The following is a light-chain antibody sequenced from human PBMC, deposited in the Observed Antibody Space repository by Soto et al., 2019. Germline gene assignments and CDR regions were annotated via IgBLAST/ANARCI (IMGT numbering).Light chain of an antibody. Sequence: QSVVTQAPSLTVSPGETVTLTCGSSTGAVTSGHYSYWFQQKPGQAPSTLIYHTSNKPSWTPARFSGSLFVGKSALTLAGEQPEDEAEYYCLLLDSVPGVFGGGTTVIVL. CDR1: TGAVTSGHY. V-gene: IGLV7-46*01. CDR3: LLLDSVPGV. CDR2: HTS. J-gene: IGLJ2*01.